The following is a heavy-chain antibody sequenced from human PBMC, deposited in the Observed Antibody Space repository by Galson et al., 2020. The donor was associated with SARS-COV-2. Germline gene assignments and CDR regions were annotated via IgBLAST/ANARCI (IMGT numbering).Heavy chain of an antibody. Sequence: TGGSLRLSCAASGFTFSSYTMSWVRQAPGKGLEWVSAISGSSSSTYYADSVKGRFTISRDNSKNTLYLQMNSLRAEDTAVYYCAKHPSLPRLEWLLLGFDYWGQGTRVTVSS. CDR1: GFTFSSYT. J-gene: IGHJ4*02. V-gene: IGHV3-23*01. CDR3: AKHPSLPRLEWLLLGFDY. CDR2: ISGSSSST. D-gene: IGHD3-3*01.